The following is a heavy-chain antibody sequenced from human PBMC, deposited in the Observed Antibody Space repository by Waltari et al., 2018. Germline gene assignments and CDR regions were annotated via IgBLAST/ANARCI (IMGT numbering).Heavy chain of an antibody. V-gene: IGHV3-23*01. CDR3: AKDRGSSLLGLVVITPDP. J-gene: IGHJ5*02. D-gene: IGHD3-22*01. CDR2: ISASGGRT. CDR1: GFTFNSYA. Sequence: EVQLLESGGGLVQPGGSLRLSCAASGFTFNSYAMTWVRQTPGKGLEWVSAISASGGRTYYADSVKGRFTISRDNSRNTLSLQMNSLRAEDTAVYYCAKDRGSSLLGLVVITPDPWGQGTLVTVSS.